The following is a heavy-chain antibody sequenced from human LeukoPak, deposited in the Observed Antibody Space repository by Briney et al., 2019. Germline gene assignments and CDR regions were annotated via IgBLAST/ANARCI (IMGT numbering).Heavy chain of an antibody. D-gene: IGHD6-13*01. CDR2: INTHNGNM. J-gene: IGHJ4*02. CDR1: GYNFDKFG. CDR3: ARDTPQHLKRYDY. V-gene: IGHV1-18*01. Sequence: ASVKVSCKASGYNFDKFGIAWVRQAPGQGLEWMGWINTHNGNMKYAQQYQGRVTMTTDTSTSTVYMELRSLRSDDTAVYFCARDTPQHLKRYDYWGQGTQVTVSS.